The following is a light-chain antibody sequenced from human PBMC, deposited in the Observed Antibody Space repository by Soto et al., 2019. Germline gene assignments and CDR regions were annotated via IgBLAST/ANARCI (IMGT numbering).Light chain of an antibody. CDR3: MQALQTTWT. CDR1: RSLVHSNGYNY. V-gene: IGKV2-28*01. J-gene: IGKJ1*01. Sequence: DIARTQSPLSLPVTPGGPASISCRPSRSLVHSNGYNYLDWYLQKQGKSPQVXIYLGSYRDSGVPDMFSGSGSGTDFTLKIARVEDDDVGVGYCMQALQTTWTFGQGTQVDIK. CDR2: LGS.